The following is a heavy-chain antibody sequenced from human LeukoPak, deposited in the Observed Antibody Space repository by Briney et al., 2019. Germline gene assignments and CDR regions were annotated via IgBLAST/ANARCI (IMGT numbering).Heavy chain of an antibody. CDR1: GYTFTSYG. J-gene: IGHJ6*03. Sequence: ASVKVSCKASGYTFTSYGISWVRQAPGQGPEWMGWICAYNGNTNYAQKLQGRVTMTTDTSTSTAYMELRSLRSDDTAVYYCARDQYSSSWYDYYYYMDVWGKGTTVTVSS. CDR2: ICAYNGNT. D-gene: IGHD6-13*01. CDR3: ARDQYSSSWYDYYYYMDV. V-gene: IGHV1-18*01.